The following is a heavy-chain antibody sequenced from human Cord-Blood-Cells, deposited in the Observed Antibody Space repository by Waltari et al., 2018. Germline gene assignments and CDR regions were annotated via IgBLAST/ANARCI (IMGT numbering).Heavy chain of an antibody. CDR1: GGSFSGYY. J-gene: IGHJ4*02. CDR2: INHSGST. D-gene: IGHD4-4*01. CDR3: ARKEKDSNYGFDY. Sequence: QVQLQQWGAGLLKPSETLSLTCAVYGGSFSGYYWSWIRQPPGKGLEWIGEINHSGSTNYNPSLKSRVTISVDTSKNQFSLKLSAVTAADTAVYYCARKEKDSNYGFDYWGQGTLVTVSS. V-gene: IGHV4-34*01.